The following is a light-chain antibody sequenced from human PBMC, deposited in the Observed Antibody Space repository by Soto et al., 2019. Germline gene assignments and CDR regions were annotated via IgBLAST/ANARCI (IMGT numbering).Light chain of an antibody. CDR1: QGITTD. V-gene: IGKV1-17*01. CDR3: LQYNNYPYT. J-gene: IGKJ2*01. Sequence: DIQMTQSPSSLSASVGDTVTLTCRASQGITTDLYWYQQKPGKAPKRLIYAASRLQSGVPSRFSGSGSGTDFTLTISSLQPDDFATYYCLQYNNYPYTFGQGTKVDIK. CDR2: AAS.